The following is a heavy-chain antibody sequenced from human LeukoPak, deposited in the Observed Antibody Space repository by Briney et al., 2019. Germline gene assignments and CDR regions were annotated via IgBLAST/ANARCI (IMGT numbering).Heavy chain of an antibody. D-gene: IGHD2-15*01. V-gene: IGHV3-23*01. CDR3: AKDLATYCRFDY. J-gene: IGHJ4*02. CDR1: GFPFSCYA. CDR2: ISGSGGNT. Sequence: KTGGSLRLSCAASGFPFSCYAMSWVRQAPGKGLEWVSAISGSGGNTYYADPVKGRFSISRDNSKNTLYLQMNSLRAEDTAVYFCAKDLATYCRFDYWGQGSLVTVSS.